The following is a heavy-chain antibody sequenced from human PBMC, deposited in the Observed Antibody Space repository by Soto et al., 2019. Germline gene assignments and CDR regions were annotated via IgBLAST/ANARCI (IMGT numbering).Heavy chain of an antibody. CDR1: GFTFSSYS. J-gene: IGHJ4*02. D-gene: IGHD3-3*01. V-gene: IGHV3-21*01. Sequence: GGSLRLSCAASGFTFSSYSMNWVRQAPGKGLEWVSSISSSSSYIYYADSVKGRFTISRDNAKNSLYLQMNSLRAEDTAVYYCARDRSEYSVLRFLEWLSYFDYWGQGTLVTVSS. CDR2: ISSSSSYI. CDR3: ARDRSEYSVLRFLEWLSYFDY.